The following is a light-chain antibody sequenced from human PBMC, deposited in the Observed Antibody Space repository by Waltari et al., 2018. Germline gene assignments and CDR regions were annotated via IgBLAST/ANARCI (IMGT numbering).Light chain of an antibody. V-gene: IGKV2-28*01. CDR2: LGS. J-gene: IGKJ3*01. CDR1: QSLLHSDGYND. Sequence: IVMTQSPLSLPVTPGEPASISCRSSQSLLHSDGYNDLDWYLQKPGQSQQLLIYLGSNRASGVPDRFSGSGSGTDFTLKISRVEAEDVGVYYCMQSLQTPREGFTFGPGTKVDIK. CDR3: MQSLQTPREGFT.